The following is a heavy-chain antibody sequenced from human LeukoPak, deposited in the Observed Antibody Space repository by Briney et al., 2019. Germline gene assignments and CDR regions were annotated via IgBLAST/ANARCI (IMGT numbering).Heavy chain of an antibody. V-gene: IGHV4-59*01. CDR3: ARVGSVYDSSGYRFGWFDP. D-gene: IGHD3-22*01. J-gene: IGHJ5*02. Sequence: PSETLSLTCTVSGGSIAYYPWSWIRQPPGKELEWIGYITDSGNTKYNPSLKSRVTILVDTPKNQFSLKLSSVTAADTAVYYCARVGSVYDSSGYRFGWFDPWGQGTLVTVSS. CDR1: GGSIAYYP. CDR2: ITDSGNT.